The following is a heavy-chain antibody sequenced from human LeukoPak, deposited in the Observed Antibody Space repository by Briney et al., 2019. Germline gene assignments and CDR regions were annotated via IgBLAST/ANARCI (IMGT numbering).Heavy chain of an antibody. V-gene: IGHV4-34*01. J-gene: IGHJ6*02. D-gene: IGHD4/OR15-4a*01. CDR1: GGSFSGYY. CDR3: ARSADPNYYYYGMDV. Sequence: PSETLSLTCAVYGGSFSGYYWSWIRQPPGKELEWIGEINHSGSTNYNPSLKSRVTISVDTSKNQFSLKLSSVTAADTAVYYCARSADPNYYYYGMDVWGQGTTVTVSS. CDR2: INHSGST.